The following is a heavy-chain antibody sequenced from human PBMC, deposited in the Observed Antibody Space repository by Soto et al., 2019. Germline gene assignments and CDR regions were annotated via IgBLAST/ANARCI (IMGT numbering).Heavy chain of an antibody. D-gene: IGHD1-26*01. CDR2: IYYGGST. V-gene: IGHV4-59*08. CDR3: ARRYGSAIDY. J-gene: IGHJ4*02. Sequence: SETLSLTCSVSGGSISRGYWTWIRQPPGKGLEWIGYIYYGGSTNCNPSLKSRVTISVDTSKNQFSLKLSSVTAADTAVYYCARRYGSAIDYWGQGTLVTVS. CDR1: GGSISRGY.